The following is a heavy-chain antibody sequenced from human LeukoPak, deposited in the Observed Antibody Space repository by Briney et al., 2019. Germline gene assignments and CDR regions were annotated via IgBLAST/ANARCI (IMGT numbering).Heavy chain of an antibody. CDR3: ARRRDDYNYYFDY. D-gene: IGHD5-24*01. CDR1: GGSISGSSYY. V-gene: IGHV4-61*01. CDR2: IYYTGGT. Sequence: SETLSLTCAVSGGSISGSSYYWNWIRQPPGKGLEWIGYIYYTGGTNYNPSLKSRVTISVDTSKNQFSLILSSVTAADTAVYYCARRRDDYNYYFDYWGQGTLVTVSS. J-gene: IGHJ4*02.